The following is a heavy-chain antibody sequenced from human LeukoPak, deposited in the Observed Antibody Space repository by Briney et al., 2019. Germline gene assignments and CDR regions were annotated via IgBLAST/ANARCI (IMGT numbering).Heavy chain of an antibody. CDR3: ARDNPAGP. CDR2: VYTSGNT. D-gene: IGHD1-14*01. CDR1: GGSISGYS. J-gene: IGHJ5*02. Sequence: SETLSLTCTVSGGSISGYSWSWIRQSAGKGLEWVGRVYTSGNTNHNPSFKSRVTMSIDTSKKQFSLKLSSVTAVDTAVYYCARDNPAGPWGQGTLVTVSS. V-gene: IGHV4-4*07.